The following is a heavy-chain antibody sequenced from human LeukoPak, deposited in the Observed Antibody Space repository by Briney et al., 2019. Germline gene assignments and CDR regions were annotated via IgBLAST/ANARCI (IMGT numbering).Heavy chain of an antibody. Sequence: GGSLRLSCAASGLTVSSNYMTWVRQAPGKGLEWVSVLYGGGSTYYIDSVKGRFTISRDDSRNTLYLQMNSLRAEDTAVYYCAREDRWDWNYGGYFDYWGQGTLVTVSS. CDR2: LYGGGST. CDR1: GLTVSSNY. V-gene: IGHV3-53*05. CDR3: AREDRWDWNYGGYFDY. D-gene: IGHD1-7*01. J-gene: IGHJ4*02.